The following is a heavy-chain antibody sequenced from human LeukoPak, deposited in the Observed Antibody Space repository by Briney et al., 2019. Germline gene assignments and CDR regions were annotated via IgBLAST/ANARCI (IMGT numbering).Heavy chain of an antibody. Sequence: PGRSLRLSCAASGFTFSSYGMHWVRQAPGKGLEWVAVISYDGSNKYYADSVKGRFTISRDNSKNTLYLQMNSLRAEDTAVYYCARDREQWGSGYYGYWGQGTLVTVSS. CDR3: ARDREQWGSGYYGY. J-gene: IGHJ4*02. CDR2: ISYDGSNK. CDR1: GFTFSSYG. V-gene: IGHV3-30*03. D-gene: IGHD3-22*01.